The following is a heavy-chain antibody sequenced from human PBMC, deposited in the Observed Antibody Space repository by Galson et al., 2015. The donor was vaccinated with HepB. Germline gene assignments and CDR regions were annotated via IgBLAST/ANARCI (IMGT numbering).Heavy chain of an antibody. Sequence: SLRLSCAASGFTFSNYWMHWVRQAPGKGLEWVSAISGSGGSTYYADSVKGRFTISRDNSKNTLYLQMNSLRAEDTAVYYCAKARALKRWPMGDFDYWGQGTLVTVSS. CDR3: AKARALKRWPMGDFDY. CDR1: GFTFSNYW. J-gene: IGHJ4*02. D-gene: IGHD4-23*01. V-gene: IGHV3-23*01. CDR2: ISGSGGST.